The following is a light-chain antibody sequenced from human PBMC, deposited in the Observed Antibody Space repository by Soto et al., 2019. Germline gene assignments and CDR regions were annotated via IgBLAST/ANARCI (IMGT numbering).Light chain of an antibody. CDR1: QGISSY. CDR2: AAS. Sequence: AIRMTQSPSSFSASTGDRVTITCRASQGISSYLAWYQQKPGKAPKLLIYAASTLQSGVQSRFSGSESGTDFTLTISCLQSEDFATYYCQQYYSYPYTFGQGTKLEIK. V-gene: IGKV1-8*01. J-gene: IGKJ2*01. CDR3: QQYYSYPYT.